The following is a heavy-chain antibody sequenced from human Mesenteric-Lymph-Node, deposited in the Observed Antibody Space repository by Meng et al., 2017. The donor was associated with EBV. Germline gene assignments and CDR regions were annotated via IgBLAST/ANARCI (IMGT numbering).Heavy chain of an antibody. Sequence: GQLGECGGVWVKPGGSLRLSCAAFGFTFSGYYMSWIRQAPGKGLEWISCISSSGDTKYYADSVKGRFTISRDTAKKSPYLQMNSLRAEDTAVYYCARGSLPDFWGQGTLVTVSS. J-gene: IGHJ4*02. CDR1: GFTFSGYY. V-gene: IGHV3-11*01. CDR2: ISSSGDTK. CDR3: ARGSLPDF.